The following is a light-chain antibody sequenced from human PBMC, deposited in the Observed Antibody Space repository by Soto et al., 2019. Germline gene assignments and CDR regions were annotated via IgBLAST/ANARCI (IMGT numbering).Light chain of an antibody. CDR3: QQYYDAIT. J-gene: IGKJ5*01. CDR1: QNILYRSNSKNY. V-gene: IGKV4-1*01. Sequence: DIVMTQSPDSLAVSLGERATINCKSSQNILYRSNSKNYLAWYQQRPGQAPKLLIYWASTRESGVPDRFSGSGSGSDFTLTISSLQAEDAAVYYCQQYYDAITFGQGTRLEIK. CDR2: WAS.